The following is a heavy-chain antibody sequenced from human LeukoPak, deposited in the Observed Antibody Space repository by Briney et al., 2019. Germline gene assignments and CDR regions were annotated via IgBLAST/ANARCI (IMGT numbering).Heavy chain of an antibody. CDR2: IKQDGSEK. CDR3: ATRPPKWELLDGFDI. V-gene: IGHV3-7*01. CDR1: GFTFSSYW. D-gene: IGHD1-26*01. Sequence: PGGSLRLSFAASGFTFSSYWMSWVRQAPGKGLEWVANIKQDGSEKYYVDSVKGRFTISRDNAKNSLYLQMNSLRAEDTAVYYCATRPPKWELLDGFDIWGQGTMVTVSS. J-gene: IGHJ3*02.